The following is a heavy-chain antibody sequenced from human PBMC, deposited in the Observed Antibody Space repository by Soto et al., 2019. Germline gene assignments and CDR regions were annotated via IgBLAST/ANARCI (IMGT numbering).Heavy chain of an antibody. V-gene: IGHV3-30*18. D-gene: IGHD2-15*01. Sequence: QVQLVESGGGVVQPGRSLRLSCAASGFTFRSYGMHWVRQAPGKGLEWLAVISNDGTNKYLADSVKGRLTLSRDNSRNMLSLEINNLRPEDTAVYYCGKDTLDCSGGDCPLYYYYGMDVWGQGTTVTVSS. J-gene: IGHJ6*02. CDR2: ISNDGTNK. CDR3: GKDTLDCSGGDCPLYYYYGMDV. CDR1: GFTFRSYG.